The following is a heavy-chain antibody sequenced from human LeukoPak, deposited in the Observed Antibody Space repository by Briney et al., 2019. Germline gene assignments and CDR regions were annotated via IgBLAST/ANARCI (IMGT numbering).Heavy chain of an antibody. CDR3: KWELPNIIDY. CDR1: GGSFSGYY. Sequence: SETLSLTCAVYGGSFSGYYWSWIRQPPGKGLEWIGETNHSGSTNYNPSLKSRVTISVDTSKNQFSLKLSSVTAADTAVYYCKWELPNIIDYWGQGTLVTVSS. J-gene: IGHJ4*02. CDR2: TNHSGST. D-gene: IGHD1-26*01. V-gene: IGHV4-34*01.